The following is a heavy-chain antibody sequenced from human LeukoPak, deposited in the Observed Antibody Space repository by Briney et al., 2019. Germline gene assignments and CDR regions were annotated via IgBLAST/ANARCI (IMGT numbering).Heavy chain of an antibody. Sequence: GRSLRLSCAASGFTFSSYGMHWVRQAPGKGLEWVAVISYDGSDKYYADSVKGRFTISRDNSKNTLYLQMNSLRAEDTAVYYCAKAVTGCSGSCAFYYYYGMDVWGQGTTVTVSS. J-gene: IGHJ6*02. CDR3: AKAVTGCSGSCAFYYYYGMDV. CDR1: GFTFSSYG. D-gene: IGHD3-10*02. CDR2: ISYDGSDK. V-gene: IGHV3-30*18.